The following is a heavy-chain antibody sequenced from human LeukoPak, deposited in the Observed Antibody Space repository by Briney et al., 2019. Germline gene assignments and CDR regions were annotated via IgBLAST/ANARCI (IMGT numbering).Heavy chain of an antibody. J-gene: IGHJ6*03. CDR1: GGSISSYY. Sequence: SATLSLTCTVSGGSISSYYWSWIRQPPGKGLEWIGYIYYSGSTNYNPSLKSRVTISVDTSKNQFSLKLTSVTAADTAVYYCARTMEGYCSGGSCYQYSYYMDVWGKGTTVTVSS. D-gene: IGHD2-15*01. CDR3: ARTMEGYCSGGSCYQYSYYMDV. CDR2: IYYSGST. V-gene: IGHV4-59*01.